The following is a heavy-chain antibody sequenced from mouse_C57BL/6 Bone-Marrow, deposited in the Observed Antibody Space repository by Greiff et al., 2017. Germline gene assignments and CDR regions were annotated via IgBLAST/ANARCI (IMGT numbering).Heavy chain of an antibody. J-gene: IGHJ4*01. CDR3: ARSVLWLRRYYAMDY. CDR2: IHPNSGST. V-gene: IGHV1-64*01. Sequence: QVQLQQPGAELVKPGASVKLSCKASGYTFTSYWMHWVKQRPGQGLEWIGMIHPNSGSTNSNAKFKSKATLTVDKSSSTAYMQLSSLTSADSAVYYCARSVLWLRRYYAMDYWGQGTSVTVSS. D-gene: IGHD2-2*01. CDR1: GYTFTSYW.